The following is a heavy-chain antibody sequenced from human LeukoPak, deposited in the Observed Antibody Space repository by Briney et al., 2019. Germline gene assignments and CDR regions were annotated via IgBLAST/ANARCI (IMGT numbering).Heavy chain of an antibody. CDR3: ARPTYYYGSGSLLVHYGMDV. D-gene: IGHD3-10*01. CDR2: INTNTGNP. CDR1: GYTFTSYA. J-gene: IGHJ6*02. Sequence: ASVKVSCKASGYTFTSYAMNWVRQAPGQGLEWMGWINTNTGNPTYAQGFTGRFVFSLDTSVSTAYLLISSLKAEDTAVYYCARPTYYYGSGSLLVHYGMDVWGQGTTVTVSS. V-gene: IGHV7-4-1*02.